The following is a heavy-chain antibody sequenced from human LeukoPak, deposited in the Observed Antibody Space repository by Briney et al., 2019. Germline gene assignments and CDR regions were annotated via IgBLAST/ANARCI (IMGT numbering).Heavy chain of an antibody. Sequence: GGSLRLSCAASGFTCSSYAMSWVRQAPGKGLNWVSAISGSGGSTYYADSVKGRFTISRDNSKNTLYLQVNSLRAEDTAVYYCAKASHYDNSGYQYYFDYWGQGTLVTVSS. CDR1: GFTCSSYA. V-gene: IGHV3-23*01. CDR3: AKASHYDNSGYQYYFDY. CDR2: ISGSGGST. D-gene: IGHD3-22*01. J-gene: IGHJ4*02.